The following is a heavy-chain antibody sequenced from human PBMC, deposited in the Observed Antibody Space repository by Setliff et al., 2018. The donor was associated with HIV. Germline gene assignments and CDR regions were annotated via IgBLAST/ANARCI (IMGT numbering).Heavy chain of an antibody. CDR3: ARDVGRGGPGRWVDP. CDR2: ISGYNGVT. D-gene: IGHD1-26*01. V-gene: IGHV1-18*01. J-gene: IGHJ5*02. CDR1: GYIFSNYG. Sequence: ASVKVSCKAPGYIFSNYGFTWVRQAPGQGLEWMGYISGYNGVTHYAQNFQGRVAMTRDTAAYTAYMELTSLRSDDTAVYYCARDVGRGGPGRWVDPWGQGTLVTVSS.